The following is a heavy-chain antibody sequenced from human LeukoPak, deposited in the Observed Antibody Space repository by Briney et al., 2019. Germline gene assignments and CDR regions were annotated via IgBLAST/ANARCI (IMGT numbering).Heavy chain of an antibody. V-gene: IGHV5-51*01. Sequence: EYLQIPCKGSGGGFTSYWIGWVRQMPGKGLEWMGVIYPGDSDTRYSPSFQSQVTISADKSISTASLQWSSLKASDTAMYYCARVKENPFYDFWSGYQDAFDIWGQGTMVTVSS. CDR3: ARVKENPFYDFWSGYQDAFDI. D-gene: IGHD3-3*01. J-gene: IGHJ3*02. CDR1: GGGFTSYW. CDR2: IYPGDSDT.